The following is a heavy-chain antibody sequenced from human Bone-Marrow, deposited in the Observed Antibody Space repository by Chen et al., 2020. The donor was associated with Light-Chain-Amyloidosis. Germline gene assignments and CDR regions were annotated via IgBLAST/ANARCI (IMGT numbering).Heavy chain of an antibody. V-gene: IGHV1-2*02. CDR3: ARELGFHVDGIAGF. D-gene: IGHD5-12*01. J-gene: IGHJ4*02. CDR1: LYTFTAYY. CDR2: INPNSGAT. Sequence: QVQLEQSRAEVKKAGAAVKVSCKASLYTFTAYYMHRGRQAPGEGFEWMGWINPNSGATNYAQKFQGRVTMTRDTSIRTAYMEVSRLTSDDTAVYYWARELGFHVDGIAGFWGQGTLVTVSS.